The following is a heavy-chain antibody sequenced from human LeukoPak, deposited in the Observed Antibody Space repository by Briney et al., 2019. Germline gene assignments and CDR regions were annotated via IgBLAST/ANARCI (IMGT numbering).Heavy chain of an antibody. CDR2: ISSSGST. V-gene: IGHV4-61*02. CDR3: ARGGDYIWGTYRPFDY. Sequence: PSETLSLTCTVSGGSISSGSYYWSWIRQPAGKGLEWIGRISSSGSTNYNPSLKSRVTISVDTSKNQFSLKLSSVTAADTAVYYCARGGDYIWGTYRPFDYWGQGTLVTVSS. J-gene: IGHJ4*02. D-gene: IGHD3-16*02. CDR1: GGSISSGSYY.